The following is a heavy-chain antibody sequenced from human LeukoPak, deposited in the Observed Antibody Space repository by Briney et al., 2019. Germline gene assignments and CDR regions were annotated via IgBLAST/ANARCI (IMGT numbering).Heavy chain of an antibody. Sequence: SGGSLRLSCAASGFTFSSYWMHWVRQAPGKGLVWVSRINTDGSSTSYADSVKGRFTISRDNAKNTLYLQMNSLRAEDTAVYYCARESLLIAAPFDHWGQGTLVTVSS. CDR1: GFTFSSYW. V-gene: IGHV3-74*01. CDR3: ARESLLIAAPFDH. CDR2: INTDGSST. J-gene: IGHJ4*02. D-gene: IGHD6-6*01.